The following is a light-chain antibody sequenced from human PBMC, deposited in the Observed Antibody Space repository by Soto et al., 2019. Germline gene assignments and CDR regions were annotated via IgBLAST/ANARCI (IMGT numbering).Light chain of an antibody. CDR3: QHYNSYSEA. J-gene: IGKJ1*01. Sequence: ETVLTQSPATLSLSPGDRATLSCRASQSVSNYLAWYQQRRGQAPRLLIYDASSRASGIPARFSGSGSGTDFTLTISSLEPEDFATYYCQHYNSYSEAFGQGTKVELK. V-gene: IGKV3-11*01. CDR1: QSVSNY. CDR2: DAS.